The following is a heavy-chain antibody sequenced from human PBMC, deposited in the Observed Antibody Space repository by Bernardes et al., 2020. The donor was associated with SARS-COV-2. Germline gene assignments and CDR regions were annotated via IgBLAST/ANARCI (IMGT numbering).Heavy chain of an antibody. CDR1: GFNFSSYD. CDR3: ARSIPLSSGWFHLDY. CDR2: VNPTSGST. J-gene: IGHJ4*02. Sequence: ASVKVSCKASGFNFSSYDISWVRQASGQGLEWMGRVNPTSGSTGYAQKFQGRVTMTRDTSISSAYMELTGLTSEDAAVYFCARSIPLSSGWFHLDYWGPGTVVIVSS. D-gene: IGHD6-19*01. V-gene: IGHV1-8*01.